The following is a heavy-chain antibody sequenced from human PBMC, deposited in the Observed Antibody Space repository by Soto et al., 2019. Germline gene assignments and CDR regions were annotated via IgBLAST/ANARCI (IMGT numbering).Heavy chain of an antibody. J-gene: IGHJ3*01. CDR2: IRDGGGDT. V-gene: IGHV3-23*01. D-gene: IGHD3-22*01. CDR3: ARDQLYYNDISGRPLNAFDV. CDR1: GFTISSSA. Sequence: GGSLRLSCAASGFTISSSAMNWVRQAPGKGLEWVSMIRDGGGDTYYAESVKGRFTISRDNAKNSLYLQMNSLRAEDTAVYYWARDQLYYNDISGRPLNAFDVSGQGTMVTVSS.